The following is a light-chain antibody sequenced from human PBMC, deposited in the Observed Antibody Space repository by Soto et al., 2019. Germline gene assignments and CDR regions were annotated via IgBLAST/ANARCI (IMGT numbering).Light chain of an antibody. CDR1: QSVSIH. V-gene: IGKV3-11*01. J-gene: IGKJ5*01. CDR2: DTS. CDR3: QQRHMWPIT. Sequence: EIVLTQSPGTLSLSPGERATLSCRASQSVSIHLAWYQQKPGQAPRLLIYDTSTRATGIPPRFSGSGSGTDFTLTISSLEPEDSAVYYCQQRHMWPITFGQGTRLEIK.